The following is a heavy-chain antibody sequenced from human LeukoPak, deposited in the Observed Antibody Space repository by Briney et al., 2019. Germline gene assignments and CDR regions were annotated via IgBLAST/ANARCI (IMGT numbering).Heavy chain of an antibody. J-gene: IGHJ6*03. CDR3: TRGSIAYYYMDV. V-gene: IGHV4-59*01. D-gene: IGHD3-22*01. CDR1: GCSITGYY. CDR2: IYYSRST. Sequence: SETLSLTCTVSGCSITGYYWSWVRQPPGKGLEWIAYIYYSRSTYYNPSLKSRVTISVETSKTTFSLKLSSVTAADTAVYYCTRGSIAYYYMDVWGKGTTVTISS.